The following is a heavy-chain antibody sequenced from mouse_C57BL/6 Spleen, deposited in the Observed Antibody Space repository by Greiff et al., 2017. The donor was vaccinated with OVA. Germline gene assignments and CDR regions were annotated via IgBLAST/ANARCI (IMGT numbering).Heavy chain of an antibody. V-gene: IGHV1-47*01. J-gene: IGHJ2*01. CDR2: FHPYNDDT. D-gene: IGHD1-1*01. Sequence: QVQLKQSGAELVKPGASVKMSCKASGYTFTTYPIEWMKQHHGTSLEWIGNFHPYNDDTKYTEKFKGKDTLTVEKSSSTVYLGLIRLTSYDASVYYCASRGRRYYFDYWGKGTTLTVSS. CDR3: ASRGRRYYFDY. CDR1: GYTFTTYP.